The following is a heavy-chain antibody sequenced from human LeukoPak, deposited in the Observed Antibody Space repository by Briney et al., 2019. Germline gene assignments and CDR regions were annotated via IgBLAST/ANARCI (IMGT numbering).Heavy chain of an antibody. CDR1: GYSFTSYW. D-gene: IGHD6-13*01. V-gene: IGHV5-51*01. J-gene: IGHJ4*02. CDR2: IYPDDSDI. Sequence: GESLKISCKASGYSFTSYWIGWVRQMPGKGLEWMGIIYPDDSDIRYSPSFQGQVTISADKSISTAYLQWSSLKASDTAVYYCASAEYISSWRTLYWGQGTLVTVSS. CDR3: ASAEYISSWRTLY.